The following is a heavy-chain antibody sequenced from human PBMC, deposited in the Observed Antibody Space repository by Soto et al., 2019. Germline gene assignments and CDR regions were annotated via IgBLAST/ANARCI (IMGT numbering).Heavy chain of an antibody. D-gene: IGHD2-8*01. CDR1: GGSISSYY. CDR3: ARDRPGHVLGDYYYYYGMDV. J-gene: IGHJ6*02. Sequence: SETLSLTCTVSGGSISSYYWSWIRQPPGKGLEWIGYIYYSGSTNYNPSLKSRVTISVDTSKNQFSLKLSSVTAADTAVYYCARDRPGHVLGDYYYYYGMDVWGQGTTVTVSS. V-gene: IGHV4-59*01. CDR2: IYYSGST.